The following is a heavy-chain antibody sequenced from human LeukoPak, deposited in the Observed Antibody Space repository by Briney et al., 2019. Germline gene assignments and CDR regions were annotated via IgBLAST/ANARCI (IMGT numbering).Heavy chain of an antibody. J-gene: IGHJ6*03. Sequence: GGSLRLSCAASGFTFSSYEMNWVRQAPGKGLEWVSYISSSGSTIYYADSVKGRFTISRDNAKNSLYLQMNSLRAEDTAIYYCARVSTDVAAAAKGEDLFYYFMDVWGKGTTVTISS. CDR1: GFTFSSYE. CDR3: ARVSTDVAAAAKGEDLFYYFMDV. D-gene: IGHD2-2*01. V-gene: IGHV3-48*03. CDR2: ISSSGSTI.